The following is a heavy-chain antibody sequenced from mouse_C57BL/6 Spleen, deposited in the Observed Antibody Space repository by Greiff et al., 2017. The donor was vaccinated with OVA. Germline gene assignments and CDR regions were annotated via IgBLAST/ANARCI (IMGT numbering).Heavy chain of an antibody. J-gene: IGHJ1*03. CDR2: IYPGSGST. V-gene: IGHV1-55*01. Sequence: QVQLQQSGAELVKPGASVKMSCKASGYTFTSYWITWVKQRPGQGLEWIGDIYPGSGSTNYTEKFKSKVTLTVDTSSSTAYMQLSSLTSEDSAVYYCAREAKGYFDVWGTGTTVTVSS. CDR1: GYTFTSYW. CDR3: AREAKGYFDV.